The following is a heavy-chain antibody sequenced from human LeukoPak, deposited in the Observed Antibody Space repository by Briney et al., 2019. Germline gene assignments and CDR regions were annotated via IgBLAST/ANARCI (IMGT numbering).Heavy chain of an antibody. D-gene: IGHD3-10*01. V-gene: IGHV3-30*18. CDR3: AKGTRGDYYGSGSHNWFDP. CDR2: ISYDGSNK. J-gene: IGHJ5*02. Sequence: PGGSLRLSCAASGFTFSSYGMHWVRQAPGKGLEWVAVISYDGSNKYYADSVKGRFTISRDNSKNTLYLQMNSLRAEDTAVYYCAKGTRGDYYGSGSHNWFDPWGQGTLVTVSS. CDR1: GFTFSSYG.